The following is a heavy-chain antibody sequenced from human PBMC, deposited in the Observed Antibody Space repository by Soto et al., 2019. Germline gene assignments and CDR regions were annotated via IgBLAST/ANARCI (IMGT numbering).Heavy chain of an antibody. Sequence: GGSLRLSCAASGFTFSSYAMSWVRQAPGKGLEWVSAISGSGGSQKYYADSVKGRFTISRDNSKNTLYLQMDSLRDEDTAVYYCVRDGVGGTVFFGFLDYWGQGTLVTVSS. V-gene: IGHV3-23*01. J-gene: IGHJ4*02. CDR2: ISGSGGSQK. CDR1: GFTFSSYA. D-gene: IGHD1-26*01. CDR3: VRDGVGGTVFFGFLDY.